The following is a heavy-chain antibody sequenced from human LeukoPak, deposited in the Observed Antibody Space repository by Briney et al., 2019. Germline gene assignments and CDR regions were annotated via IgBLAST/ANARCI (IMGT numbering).Heavy chain of an antibody. V-gene: IGHV3-48*03. CDR1: GFTFRNYQ. J-gene: IGHJ4*02. CDR3: ARTAYDLRGQSLVPGLDS. CDR2: IGNIISTT. Sequence: GGSLRLSCAASGFTFRNYQMNWVRQAPGKGLEWVSYIGNIISTTHYADSVRGRFTVSRDDAKSSLYLQMSSLRVEDTAVYYCARTAYDLRGQSLVPGLDSWGQGTLVTVSS. D-gene: IGHD6-19*01.